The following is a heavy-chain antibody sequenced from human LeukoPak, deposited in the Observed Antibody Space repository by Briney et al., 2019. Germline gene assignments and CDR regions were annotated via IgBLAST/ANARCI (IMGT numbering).Heavy chain of an antibody. CDR1: GFTFSSYS. CDR2: ISSSSSYI. CDR3: ARDGDDSSGYYYFDY. Sequence: GGSLRLSYAASGFTFSSYSMNWVRQAPGKGLEWVSSISSSSSYIYYADSVKGRFTISRDNAKNSLYLQMNSLRAEDTAVYYCARDGDDSSGYYYFDYWGQGTLVTVSS. J-gene: IGHJ4*02. V-gene: IGHV3-21*01. D-gene: IGHD3-22*01.